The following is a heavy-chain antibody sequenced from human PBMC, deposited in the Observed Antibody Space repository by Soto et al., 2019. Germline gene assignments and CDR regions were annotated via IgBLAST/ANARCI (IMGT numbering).Heavy chain of an antibody. CDR2: INHRGST. V-gene: IGHV4-34*01. J-gene: IGHJ3*02. CDR3: ARGTWVRSAFDI. CDR1: GGSFSGYY. D-gene: IGHD3-10*01. Sequence: QAQLQQWGAGLLKASETLSLTCAVYGGSFSGYYWSWIRQPPGKGLEWIGEINHRGSTYYNPSLKSRVTISVDTSKNQFSLKLSSVTAADTAVYYCARGTWVRSAFDIWGQGTMVTVSS.